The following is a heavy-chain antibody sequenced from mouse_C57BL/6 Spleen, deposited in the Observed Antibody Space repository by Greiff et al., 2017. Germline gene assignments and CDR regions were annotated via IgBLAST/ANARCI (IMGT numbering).Heavy chain of an antibody. CDR2: IDPETGGT. CDR1: GYTFTDYE. Sequence: VQLQQSGAELVRPGASVTLSCKASGYTFTDYEMHWVKQTPVHGLEWIGAIDPETGGTAYNQKFKGKAILTADKSSSTAYMELRSLTSEDSAVYYCTRSLTGTGYFDYWGQGTTLTVSS. CDR3: TRSLTGTGYFDY. J-gene: IGHJ2*01. V-gene: IGHV1-15*01. D-gene: IGHD4-1*01.